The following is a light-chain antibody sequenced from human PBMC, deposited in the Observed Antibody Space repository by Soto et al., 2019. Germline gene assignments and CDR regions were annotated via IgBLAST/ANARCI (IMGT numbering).Light chain of an antibody. J-gene: IGLJ1*01. CDR3: CSYAGSITYV. Sequence: QSVLTQPASVSGSPGQSITISCTGTSSDVGSDNLVSWYQQHPGKAPKFIIYEVSQRPAGVSYRFSGSKSGNTAYLTISGLQAEEEADYYCCSYAGSITYVFGTGTKVTVL. CDR2: EVS. V-gene: IGLV2-23*02. CDR1: SSDVGSDNL.